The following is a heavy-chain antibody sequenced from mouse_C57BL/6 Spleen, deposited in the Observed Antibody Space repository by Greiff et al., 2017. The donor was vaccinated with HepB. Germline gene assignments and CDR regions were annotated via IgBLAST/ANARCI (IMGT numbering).Heavy chain of an antibody. V-gene: IGHV3-6*01. CDR3: ARGRDYDYDGFAY. D-gene: IGHD2-4*01. Sequence: EVKLMESGPGLVKPSQSLSLTCSVTGYSITSGYYWNWIRQFPGNKLEWMGYISYDGSNNYNPSLKNRISITRDTSKNQFFLKLNSVTTEDTATYYCARGRDYDYDGFAYWGQGTLVTVSA. CDR1: GYSITSGYY. CDR2: ISYDGSN. J-gene: IGHJ3*01.